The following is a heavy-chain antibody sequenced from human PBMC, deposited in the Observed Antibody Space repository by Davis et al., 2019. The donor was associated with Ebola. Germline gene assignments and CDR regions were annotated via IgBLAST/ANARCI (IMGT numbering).Heavy chain of an antibody. D-gene: IGHD3-16*01. J-gene: IGHJ4*02. Sequence: PGGSLRLSCAASGFTFSSYSMNWVRQAPGKGLEWVSYISASTNTIYYADSVKGRFTISRDNAKNSLYLQMNSLRVEDTAVYYCARDYGWGFDYWGQGTLVTVSS. V-gene: IGHV3-48*01. CDR2: ISASTNTI. CDR3: ARDYGWGFDY. CDR1: GFTFSSYS.